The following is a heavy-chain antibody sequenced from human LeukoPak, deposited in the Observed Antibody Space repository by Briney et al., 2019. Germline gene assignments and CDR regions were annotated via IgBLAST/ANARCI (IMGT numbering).Heavy chain of an antibody. J-gene: IGHJ6*03. D-gene: IGHD4-17*01. Sequence: PGGSLRLSCAASGFTFSSYGMHWARQAPGKGLEWVANIKQDGSEKYYVDSVKGRFTISRDNAKNSLYLQMNSLRAEDTAVYYCARGIYGDYEVYYYYMDVWGKGTTVTISS. CDR2: IKQDGSEK. CDR3: ARGIYGDYEVYYYYMDV. CDR1: GFTFSSYG. V-gene: IGHV3-7*01.